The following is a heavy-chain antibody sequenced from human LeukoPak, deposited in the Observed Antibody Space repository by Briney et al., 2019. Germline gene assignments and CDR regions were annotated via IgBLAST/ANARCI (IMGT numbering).Heavy chain of an antibody. J-gene: IGHJ4*02. V-gene: IGHV1-69*04. CDR3: ARDREFSDY. D-gene: IGHD3-10*01. CDR2: IIPILGIA. CDR1: GGTFSSYA. Sequence: GASVKVSCKASGGTFSSYAISWVRQAPGQGLEWMGRIIPILGIANYAQKFQGRVTITADKSTSTAYMELSSLTSDDTAVYYCARDREFSDYWGQGTLVTVSS.